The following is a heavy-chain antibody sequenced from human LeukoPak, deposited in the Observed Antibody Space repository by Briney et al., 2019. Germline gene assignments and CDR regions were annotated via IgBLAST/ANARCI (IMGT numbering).Heavy chain of an antibody. V-gene: IGHV3-48*02. D-gene: IGHD3-22*01. CDR3: ARDSEPYDSIQADY. CDR2: ISSSSSTI. CDR1: GFTFSSYS. Sequence: PGGSLRLSCAASGFTFSSYSMNWVRQAPGKGLEWVSYISSSSSTIYYADSVKGRFTISRDNAKNSLYLQMNSLRDEDTAVYYCARDSEPYDSIQADYWGQGTLVTVSS. J-gene: IGHJ4*02.